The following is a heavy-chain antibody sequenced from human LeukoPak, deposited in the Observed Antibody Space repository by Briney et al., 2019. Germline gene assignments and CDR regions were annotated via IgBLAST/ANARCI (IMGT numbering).Heavy chain of an antibody. J-gene: IGHJ4*02. V-gene: IGHV3-23*01. Sequence: PGGSLRLSCAASGLTFSDYAMRWVRQAPGKGLEWVSTISGSGGDTYYADSVKGRFTISRDNSKNTLYLQMNSLRAEGTAVYYCAKPLMYYYDSSGYYFPFGSWGQGTLVTVSS. CDR3: AKPLMYYYDSSGYYFPFGS. D-gene: IGHD3-22*01. CDR1: GLTFSDYA. CDR2: ISGSGGDT.